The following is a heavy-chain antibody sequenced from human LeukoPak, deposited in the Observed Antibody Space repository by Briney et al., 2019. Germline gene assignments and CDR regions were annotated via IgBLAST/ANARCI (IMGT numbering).Heavy chain of an antibody. Sequence: SETLSLTCAVYGGSFSGYYCSWIRQPPGKGLEWIGEINHSGSTNYNPSLKSRVTISVDTSKNQFSLKLSSVTAADTAVYYCARDLWRVAAAGTGDYYYYYMDVWGKGTTVTVSS. CDR2: INHSGST. V-gene: IGHV4-34*01. D-gene: IGHD6-13*01. CDR3: ARDLWRVAAAGTGDYYYYYMDV. CDR1: GGSFSGYY. J-gene: IGHJ6*03.